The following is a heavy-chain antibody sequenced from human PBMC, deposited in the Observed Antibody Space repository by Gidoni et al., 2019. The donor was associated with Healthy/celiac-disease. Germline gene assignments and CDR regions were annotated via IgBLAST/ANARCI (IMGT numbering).Heavy chain of an antibody. CDR3: ASDEYSGSRELFDY. J-gene: IGHJ4*02. CDR2: SSSRATTI. Sequence: EVQLVESGGGLVKPGGSLRLSCAASGFPFRNYSMNWVRQAPGKGLEWVSSSSSRATTIYYADSVEGRFTISRDNAKNSLYLQMNSLRAEDTAVYYCASDEYSGSRELFDYWGQGTLVTVSS. V-gene: IGHV3-21*01. D-gene: IGHD5-12*01. CDR1: GFPFRNYS.